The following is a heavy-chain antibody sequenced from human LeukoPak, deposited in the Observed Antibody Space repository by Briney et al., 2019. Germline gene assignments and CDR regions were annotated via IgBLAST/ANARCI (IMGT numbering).Heavy chain of an antibody. D-gene: IGHD4-23*01. J-gene: IGHJ4*02. CDR3: ARDPEGVVRPY. CDR2: ISYDGSNK. Sequence: GGSLRLSCAASGFTFNSYGMHWVRQAPGKGLEWVAVISYDGSNKYYADFVKGRFTISRDNAKNSLYLQMNSLRAEDTAVYYCARDPEGVVRPYWGQGTLVTVSS. CDR1: GFTFNSYG. V-gene: IGHV3-30*03.